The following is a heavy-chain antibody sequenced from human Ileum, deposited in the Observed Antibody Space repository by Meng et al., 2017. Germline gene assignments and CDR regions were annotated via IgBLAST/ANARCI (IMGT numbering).Heavy chain of an antibody. D-gene: IGHD2-15*01. CDR1: GGSISSSFY. CDR2: IYIAGSP. V-gene: IGHV4-4*02. CDR3: VRHGGKYFDS. J-gene: IGHJ4*02. Sequence: VQLQGSGPGLVYPSGTLSIPGTASGGSISSSFYWSWVRQPPGKGLEWIGQIYIAGSPNYNPSLESRVTISVDKSKNQFSLRLTSVTAADTAIFYCVRHGGKYFDSWGQGTLVTVSS.